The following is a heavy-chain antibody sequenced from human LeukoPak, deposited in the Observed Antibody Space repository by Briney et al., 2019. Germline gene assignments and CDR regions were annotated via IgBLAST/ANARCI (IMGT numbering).Heavy chain of an antibody. CDR2: IRYDGTNR. V-gene: IGHV3-30*02. CDR1: GFTFSTYG. D-gene: IGHD3-10*01. Sequence: PGGSLRLSCAASGFTFSTYGTHWVRQAPGKGLEWVAFIRYDGTNRYYADSVKGRFTISRDNSKNTLYLRMNSLRGDDTAVYYCAREGLLWFGESSSGIDIWGQGTMVTVSS. J-gene: IGHJ3*02. CDR3: AREGLLWFGESSSGIDI.